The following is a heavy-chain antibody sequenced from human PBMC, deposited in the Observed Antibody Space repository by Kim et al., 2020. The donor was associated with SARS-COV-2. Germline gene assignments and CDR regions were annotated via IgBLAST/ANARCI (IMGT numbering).Heavy chain of an antibody. CDR3: GTVLRGHGDHDKY. CDR2: ISGSGGDR. V-gene: IGHV3-11*01. CDR1: GFTFSDYY. D-gene: IGHD3-9*01. Sequence: GGSLRLSCAAAGFTFSDYYMTWIRQAPGKGLEWVSYISGSGGDRNYADSVRGRFTISRDNAKKSLFLEMNSLRGEDTAVYYCGTVLRGHGDHDKYWGQGTLVTVSS. J-gene: IGHJ4*02.